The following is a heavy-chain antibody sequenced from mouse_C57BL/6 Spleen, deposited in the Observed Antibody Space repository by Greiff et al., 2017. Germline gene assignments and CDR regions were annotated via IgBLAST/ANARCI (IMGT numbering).Heavy chain of an antibody. CDR3: ARYYYGSSSYAMDY. D-gene: IGHD1-1*01. CDR2: IRNKANGYTT. J-gene: IGHJ4*01. CDR1: GFTFTAYY. V-gene: IGHV7-3*01. Sequence: DVKLQESGGGLVQPGGSLSLSCAASGFTFTAYYMSWVRQPPGKALEWLGFIRNKANGYTTEYSASVKGRFTISRDNSQSILYLQMNALRAEDSATYYCARYYYGSSSYAMDYWGQGTSVTVSS.